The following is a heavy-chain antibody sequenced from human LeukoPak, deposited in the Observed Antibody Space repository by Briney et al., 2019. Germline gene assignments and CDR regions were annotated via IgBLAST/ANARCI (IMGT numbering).Heavy chain of an antibody. V-gene: IGHV4-59*12. D-gene: IGHD5-12*01. Sequence: PSETLSLTCTVSGGSISSYYWNWIRQPPGKGLEWIGEIYHSGSTNYNPSLKSRVTISVDKSKNQFSLKLSSVTAADTAVYYCARGGATPNFDYWGQGALVTVSS. CDR1: GGSISSYY. J-gene: IGHJ4*02. CDR3: ARGGATPNFDY. CDR2: IYHSGST.